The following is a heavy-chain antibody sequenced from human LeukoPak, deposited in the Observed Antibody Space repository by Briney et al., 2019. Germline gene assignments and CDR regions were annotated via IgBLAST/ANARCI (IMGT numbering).Heavy chain of an antibody. CDR2: IIPIFGTA. CDR1: GGTFSSYV. CDR3: ARDPDYYDSSGHLS. D-gene: IGHD3-22*01. J-gene: IGHJ5*02. Sequence: SVKVSCKASGGTFSSYVISWVRQAPGQGLEWMGRIIPIFGTANYAQKFQGRVTITADKSTSTAYMEMSSLRSEDTAVHYCARDPDYYDSSGHLSWGQGTLVTVSS. V-gene: IGHV1-69*06.